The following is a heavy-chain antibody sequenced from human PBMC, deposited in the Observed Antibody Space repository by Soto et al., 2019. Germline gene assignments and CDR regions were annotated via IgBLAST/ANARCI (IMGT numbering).Heavy chain of an antibody. J-gene: IGHJ6*02. CDR2: VTGSGAYT. Sequence: PGGSLRLSCVASGFTFNSYAMTWVRQAPGQGLEWVSTVTGSGAYTFDADSVKGRFTISRDNSKDTLYLQMNSLRPEDTALYYCAIECYYDILAYSYYNYGMEVWGQGTPVTVSS. CDR1: GFTFNSYA. V-gene: IGHV3-23*01. D-gene: IGHD3-9*01. CDR3: AIECYYDILAYSYYNYGMEV.